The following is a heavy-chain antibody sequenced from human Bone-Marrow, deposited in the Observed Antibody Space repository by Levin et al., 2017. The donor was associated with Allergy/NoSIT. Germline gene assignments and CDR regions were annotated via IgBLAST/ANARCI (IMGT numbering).Heavy chain of an antibody. CDR2: IYPGDSDT. CDR3: ARHPPDYKALGCAFDI. V-gene: IGHV5-51*01. J-gene: IGHJ3*02. D-gene: IGHD4-11*01. CDR1: GYSFTSYW. Sequence: RGESLKISCKGSGYSFTSYWIGWVRQMPGKGLEWMGIIYPGDSDTRYSPSFQGQVTISADKSISTAYLQWSSLKASDTAMYYCARHPPDYKALGCAFDIWGQGTMVTVSS.